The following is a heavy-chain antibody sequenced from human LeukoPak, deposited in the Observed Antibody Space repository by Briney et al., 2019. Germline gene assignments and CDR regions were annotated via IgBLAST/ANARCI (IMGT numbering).Heavy chain of an antibody. CDR3: VRAQGSSGTGIFEY. Sequence: GGSLRLSCAASGFTFSNYWMSWVRQAPGKGLEWVANIKQDGSEKFYVDSVKGRLTISRDNAKNSLYLQMNSLRVEDTAVYYCVRAQGSSGTGIFEYWGQGTLVTVSS. CDR1: GFTFSNYW. D-gene: IGHD6-19*01. V-gene: IGHV3-7*01. CDR2: IKQDGSEK. J-gene: IGHJ4*02.